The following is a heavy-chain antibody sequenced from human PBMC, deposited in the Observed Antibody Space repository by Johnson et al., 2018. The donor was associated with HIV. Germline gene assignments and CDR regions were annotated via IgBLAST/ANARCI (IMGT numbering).Heavy chain of an antibody. D-gene: IGHD6-19*01. J-gene: IGHJ3*02. CDR2: IKQDGSER. V-gene: IGHV3-7*01. CDR1: GFTFSSYW. Sequence: MQLVESGGGLVQPGGSLRLSCAASGFTFSSYWMSWVRQAPGKGLEWVANIKQDGSERYYVDSVKGRFTISRDNSDNSLYLYMNRLRTDDTAVYYCVRGWHTSGRCDVFDIWGQGTTVIVSS. CDR3: VRGWHTSGRCDVFDI.